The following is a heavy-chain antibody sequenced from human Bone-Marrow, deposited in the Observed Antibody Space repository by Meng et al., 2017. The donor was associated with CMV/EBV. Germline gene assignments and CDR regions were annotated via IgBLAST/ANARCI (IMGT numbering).Heavy chain of an antibody. J-gene: IGHJ5*02. V-gene: IGHV3-30*02. CDR1: GFTFSSYG. CDR3: ARASRYHPNWFDP. D-gene: IGHD1-14*01. CDR2: IRYDGSNK. Sequence: GGSLRPSCAAAGFTFSSYGMHWVRQVPGKGLEWVAFIRYDGSNKYYADSVKGRFTISRDNSKNTLYLQMNSLRAEDTAVYYCARASRYHPNWFDPWGQGTLVTVSS.